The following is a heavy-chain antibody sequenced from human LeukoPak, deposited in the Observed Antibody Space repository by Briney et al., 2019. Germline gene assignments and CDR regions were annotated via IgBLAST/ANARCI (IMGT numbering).Heavy chain of an antibody. CDR3: ARDWSTTVLGDSWFDP. D-gene: IGHD2-2*01. CDR2: ISAYNGNT. CDR1: GYTFTTYG. J-gene: IGHJ5*02. Sequence: ASVKVSCKASGYTFTTYGISWVRQAPGQGLEWMGWISAYNGNTNYAQKLQGRVTMTTDTSTNTAYMELRGLRSDDTAVYYCARDWSTTVLGDSWFDPWGQGTLVTVSS. V-gene: IGHV1-18*01.